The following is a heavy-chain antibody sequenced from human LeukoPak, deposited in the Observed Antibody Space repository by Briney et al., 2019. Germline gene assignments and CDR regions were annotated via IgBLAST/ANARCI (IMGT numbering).Heavy chain of an antibody. CDR2: IKEDGSRN. CDR3: ARQLSGWYDADPY. J-gene: IGHJ4*02. Sequence: GGSLRLSCAASGFTFSNYWMSWVRQAPGKGLEWVANIKEDGSRNHYVDSVKGRFTISRDSAKGSLYLQMNGLRAEDTAVYYCARQLSGWYDADPYWGQGTLVTVSS. D-gene: IGHD6-19*01. CDR1: GFTFSNYW. V-gene: IGHV3-7*05.